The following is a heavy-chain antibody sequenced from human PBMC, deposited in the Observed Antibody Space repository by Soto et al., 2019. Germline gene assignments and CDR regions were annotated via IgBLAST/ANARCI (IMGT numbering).Heavy chain of an antibody. Sequence: LSLTCAVFGGSFSDSYWSWIRQSPGKGLEWIGEITSSGTTYYNPSLKSRVTISGDTSKNQFPLEVRSVTAADTAVYYCARGRPAIATRWFDSWGQGTLVTVSS. CDR1: GGSFSDSY. D-gene: IGHD1-1*01. CDR2: ITSSGTT. CDR3: ARGRPAIATRWFDS. V-gene: IGHV4-34*01. J-gene: IGHJ5*01.